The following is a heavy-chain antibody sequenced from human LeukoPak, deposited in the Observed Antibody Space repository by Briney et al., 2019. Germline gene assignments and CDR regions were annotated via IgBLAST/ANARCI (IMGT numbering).Heavy chain of an antibody. D-gene: IGHD4-23*01. V-gene: IGHV1-69*04. CDR3: ARDYDYGGTVRY. CDR1: GGTFSSYA. J-gene: IGHJ4*02. CDR2: IIPILGIA. Sequence: ASVKVSCKASGGTFSSYAISWVRQAPGQGLEWMGRIIPILGIANYAQKFQGRVTITADKSTSTAYMELSSLRSEDTAVYYCARDYDYGGTVRYWGQGTLVTVFS.